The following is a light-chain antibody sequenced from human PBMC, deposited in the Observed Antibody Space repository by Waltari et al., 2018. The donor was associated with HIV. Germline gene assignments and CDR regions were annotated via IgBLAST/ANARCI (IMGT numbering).Light chain of an antibody. Sequence: QSVLTQPPSASGTPGQRVTISCSGSSSNIGNNYVNWYQQLPGTAPKLLIYRNNQRPSGVPDRFSGSKSGTSASLAISGLRSEDEADYYCAVWDDSLSGRVFGGGTKLTVL. CDR3: AVWDDSLSGRV. CDR2: RNN. CDR1: SSNIGNNY. V-gene: IGLV1-47*01. J-gene: IGLJ3*02.